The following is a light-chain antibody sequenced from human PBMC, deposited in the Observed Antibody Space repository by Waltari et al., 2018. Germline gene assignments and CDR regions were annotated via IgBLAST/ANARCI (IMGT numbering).Light chain of an antibody. CDR3: LQYNDWPPWT. CDR1: QSVFSN. Sequence: DIVMTQSPATLSVSPGERATLSCRASQSVFSNLAWYQQKPGQAPRLLIFGAYTRATYIPGRFSGSGSGTEFTLTISSLQSEDAAVYYCLQYNDWPPWTFGQGTTVEIK. J-gene: IGKJ1*01. V-gene: IGKV3-15*01. CDR2: GAY.